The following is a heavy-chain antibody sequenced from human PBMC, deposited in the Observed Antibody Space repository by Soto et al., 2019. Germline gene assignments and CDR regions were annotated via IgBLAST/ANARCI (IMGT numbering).Heavy chain of an antibody. CDR2: IIPIFGTA. Sequence: SVKVSCKASGGTFSSYAISCVRQAPGQGLEWMGGIIPIFGTANYAQKFQGRVTITADESTSTAYMELSSLRSEDTAVYYCARGMSITGTTFDYWVQGTLVTVSS. CDR3: ARGMSITGTTFDY. D-gene: IGHD1-7*01. V-gene: IGHV1-69*13. J-gene: IGHJ4*02. CDR1: GGTFSSYA.